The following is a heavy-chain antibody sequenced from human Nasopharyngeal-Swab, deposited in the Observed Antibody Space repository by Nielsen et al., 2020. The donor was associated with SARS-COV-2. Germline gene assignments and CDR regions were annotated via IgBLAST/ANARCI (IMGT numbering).Heavy chain of an antibody. CDR3: AKDPTRLWDVSI. J-gene: IGHJ4*02. V-gene: IGHV3-23*01. CDR2: ISGSGGST. CDR1: GFTFSSYA. D-gene: IGHD3-16*01. Sequence: GGSLSLSCAASGFTFSSYAMSWVRQAPGKGLEWVSAISGSGGSTYYADSVKGRFTISRDNSKNTLYLQMNSLRAEDTAVYYCAKDPTRLWDVSIWGQGTLVTVSS.